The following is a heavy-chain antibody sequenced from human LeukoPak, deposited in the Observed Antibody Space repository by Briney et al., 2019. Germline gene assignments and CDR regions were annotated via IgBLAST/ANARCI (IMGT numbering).Heavy chain of an antibody. D-gene: IGHD6-19*01. J-gene: IGHJ4*02. Sequence: PGGSLRLSCAASGFTFSSYSMDWVRQAPGKGLEWVSSISSSGSYIYYADSVKGRFTISRDNAKNSLYLQMNSLRAEDTAVYYCARARGGWYSEYWGQGTPVTVSS. CDR1: GFTFSSYS. CDR2: ISSSGSYI. CDR3: ARARGGWYSEY. V-gene: IGHV3-21*01.